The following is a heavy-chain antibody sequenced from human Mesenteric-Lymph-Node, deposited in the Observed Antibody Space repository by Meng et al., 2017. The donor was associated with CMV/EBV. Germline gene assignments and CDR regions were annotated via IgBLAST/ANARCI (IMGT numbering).Heavy chain of an antibody. CDR2: TYWDAEK. CDR3: AQRGTGSGTYYKAFDY. CDR1: LALGTSEVG. J-gene: IGHJ4*02. Sequence: LALGTSEVGMGGIRQPAGKALEWLAITYWDAEKRYSPSLKSRLTITKDASKSQVVLTVLNMGPVDTATYYCAQRGTGSGTYYKAFDYWGPGILVTVSS. V-gene: IGHV2-5*02. D-gene: IGHD3-10*01.